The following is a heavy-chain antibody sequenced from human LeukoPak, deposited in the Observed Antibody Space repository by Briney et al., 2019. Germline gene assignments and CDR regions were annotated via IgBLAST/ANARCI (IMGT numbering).Heavy chain of an antibody. CDR1: GFTVSSNY. D-gene: IGHD4-17*01. Sequence: GGFLRLSCAASGFTVSSNYMSWVRQAPGKGLEWVSVIYSGGSTYYADSVKGRFTISRDNSKNTLYLQMNSLRAEDTAVYYCAKDRYGDLDYWGQGTLVTVSS. V-gene: IGHV3-66*01. CDR2: IYSGGST. CDR3: AKDRYGDLDY. J-gene: IGHJ4*02.